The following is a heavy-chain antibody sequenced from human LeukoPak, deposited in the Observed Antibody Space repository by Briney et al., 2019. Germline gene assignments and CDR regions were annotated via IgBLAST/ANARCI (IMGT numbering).Heavy chain of an antibody. CDR2: ISSSSSYI. CDR3: TRPYCSSTSCYTGIGY. V-gene: IGHV3-21*01. CDR1: GFTFSSYS. J-gene: IGHJ4*02. D-gene: IGHD2-2*02. Sequence: GGSLRLSCAASGFTFSSYSMNWVRQAPGKGLEWVSSISSSSSYIYYADSVKGRFTISRDNAKNSLYLQMNSLRAEDTAVYYCTRPYCSSTSCYTGIGYWGQGTLVTVSS.